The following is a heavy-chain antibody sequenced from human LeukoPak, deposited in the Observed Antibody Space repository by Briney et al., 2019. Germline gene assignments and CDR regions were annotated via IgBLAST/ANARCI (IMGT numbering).Heavy chain of an antibody. CDR1: GFTFSSYA. V-gene: IGHV3-23*01. J-gene: IGHJ4*02. CDR3: AKYCGGDCYPYYFDY. Sequence: PGGSLRLSCAASGFTFSSYAMSWVRQAPGKGLELVSAISGSGGSTYYADSVKGRFTISRDNSKNTLYLQMNSLRAEDTAVYYCAKYCGGDCYPYYFDYWGQGTLVTVSS. D-gene: IGHD2-21*01. CDR2: ISGSGGST.